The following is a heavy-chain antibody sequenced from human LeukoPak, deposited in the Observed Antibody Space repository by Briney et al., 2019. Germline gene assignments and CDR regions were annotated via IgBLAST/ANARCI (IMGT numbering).Heavy chain of an antibody. Sequence: GGSLRLSCAASGFTFSNHWMHWVRQAPGKGLVWVSRINSDGTITNYADSVKGRFTVSRDNAKNTLYLQINNLRVEDTAVYYCASPYCGRNACYGGSYWGQGALVTVSS. CDR3: ASPYCGRNACYGGSY. V-gene: IGHV3-74*01. CDR2: INSDGTIT. CDR1: GFTFSNHW. J-gene: IGHJ4*02. D-gene: IGHD2-21*01.